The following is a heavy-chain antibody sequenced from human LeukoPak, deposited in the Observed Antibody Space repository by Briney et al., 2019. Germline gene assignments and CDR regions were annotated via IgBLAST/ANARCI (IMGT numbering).Heavy chain of an antibody. J-gene: IGHJ4*02. V-gene: IGHV3-7*01. CDR2: IKQDGSEK. Sequence: GGSLSLSCAASGFIFSHYWMTWVRQAPGKGLEWVANIKQDGSEKHYVDSVKGRFTISRDNGKNSLYLQMSSLRAEDTAVYYCAGPRSGFAYGDGPLCGWGQLTSVS. D-gene: IGHD3-10*01. CDR1: GFIFSHYW. CDR3: AGPRSGFAYGDGPLCG.